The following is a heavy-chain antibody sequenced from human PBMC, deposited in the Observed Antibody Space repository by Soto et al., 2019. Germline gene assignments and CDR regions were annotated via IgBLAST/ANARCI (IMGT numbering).Heavy chain of an antibody. J-gene: IGHJ4*02. CDR1: GVSISSHY. D-gene: IGHD3-16*01. Sequence: XETLSLTCSVSGVSISSHYWTWLRQPPGKGLEWIGYISYSGSTYYNPSLKSRVTISADTSRNQFSLKLSSVIAADTAVYFCARADPDASVGYWGKGTLVTVS. CDR3: ARADPDASVGY. CDR2: ISYSGST. V-gene: IGHV4-59*11.